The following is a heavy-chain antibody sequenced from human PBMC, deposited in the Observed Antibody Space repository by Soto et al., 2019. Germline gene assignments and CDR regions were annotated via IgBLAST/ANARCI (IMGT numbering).Heavy chain of an antibody. CDR1: GFSFSNAW. CDR2: IKNKRSGGTT. D-gene: IGHD3-10*01. CDR3: ATALPHYYGWGNFFL. Sequence: EVQLVESGGGLVKPGGSLRLSCAASGFSFSNAWMDWVRQAPGKGPEWVGRIKNKRSGGTTDYAAPVKGRFTISRDDSINTLYLQTNSLQTEDTAVYYCATALPHYYGWGNFFLWGQGTLVTVSS. V-gene: IGHV3-15*01. J-gene: IGHJ4*02.